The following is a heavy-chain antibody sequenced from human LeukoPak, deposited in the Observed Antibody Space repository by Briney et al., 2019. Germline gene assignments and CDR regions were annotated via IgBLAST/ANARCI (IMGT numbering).Heavy chain of an antibody. Sequence: ASVKVSCKTSGYIFTDYYMYWVRQAPGQGLEWMGWVNPNSGGTNYAQKFQGRVTMTRDTSISTAYMELSRLRSDDTAVYYCARLGPAAVESYWGQGTLVTVSS. CDR1: GYIFTDYY. D-gene: IGHD2-2*01. CDR3: ARLGPAAVESY. CDR2: VNPNSGGT. V-gene: IGHV1-2*02. J-gene: IGHJ4*02.